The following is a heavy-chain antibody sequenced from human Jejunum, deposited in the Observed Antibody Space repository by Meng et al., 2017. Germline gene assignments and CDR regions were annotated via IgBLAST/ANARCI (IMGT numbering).Heavy chain of an antibody. J-gene: IGHJ3*02. CDR3: ARDPGYGSFDI. CDR2: INQDETEK. CDR1: GFSFSSYW. D-gene: IGHD2-15*01. V-gene: IGHV3-7*01. Sequence: GESLKISCVASGFSFSSYWMSWVRQSPGKGLELVANINQDETEKSYVDSVKGRFTISRDNAKNSFYLQMNTLRAEDTALYYCARDPGYGSFDIWGQGTMVT.